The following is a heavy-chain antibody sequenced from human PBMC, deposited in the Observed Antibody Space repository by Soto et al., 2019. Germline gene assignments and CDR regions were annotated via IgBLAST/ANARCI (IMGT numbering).Heavy chain of an antibody. CDR3: TTPHDYGDYYYYYGMDV. D-gene: IGHD4-17*01. CDR2: IRSKANSYAT. CDR1: GFTFSGSA. V-gene: IGHV3-73*02. J-gene: IGHJ6*02. Sequence: EVQLVESGGGLVQPGGSLKLSCAASGFTFSGSAMHWVRQASGKGLEWVGRIRSKANSYATAYAASVKGRFTISRDDSKNTAYLQMNSLKTEDTAVYYCTTPHDYGDYYYYYGMDVWGQGTTVTVSS.